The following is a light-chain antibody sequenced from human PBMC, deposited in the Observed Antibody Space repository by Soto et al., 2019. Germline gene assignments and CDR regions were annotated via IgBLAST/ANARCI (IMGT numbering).Light chain of an antibody. CDR2: AAS. Sequence: DIQMTQSPSSLTASVGDRVTISCRASQSIGSYVNWYQQKPGRAPKLLIYAASSLQSGVPSRFSGSGSGTQFTLIISSLQRDDFATYYCQQSYGIPYTFGQGTNLEIK. CDR3: QQSYGIPYT. CDR1: QSIGSY. V-gene: IGKV1-39*01. J-gene: IGKJ2*01.